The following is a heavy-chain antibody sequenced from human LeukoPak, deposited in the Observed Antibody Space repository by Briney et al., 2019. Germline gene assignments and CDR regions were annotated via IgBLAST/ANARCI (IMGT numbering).Heavy chain of an antibody. D-gene: IGHD3-9*01. CDR2: IYPGNSDT. CDR3: ARLTNYDILTGYYAGLYYFDY. J-gene: IGHJ4*02. V-gene: IGHV5-51*01. CDR1: GYSFTSYW. Sequence: GESLKISCKGSGYSFTSYWIGWVRQMPGKGLEWMGTIYPGNSDTTYSPSFQGQVTISADKSISTAYLQWSSLKASDTAMYYCARLTNYDILTGYYAGLYYFDYWGQGTLVTVSS.